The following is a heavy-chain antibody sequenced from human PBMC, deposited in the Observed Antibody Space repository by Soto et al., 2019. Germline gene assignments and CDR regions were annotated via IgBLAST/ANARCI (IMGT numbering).Heavy chain of an antibody. D-gene: IGHD3-3*01. J-gene: IGHJ6*02. CDR1: GGTFSSYA. CDR3: ARDRWYYDFWSGYYTEAYYYYYGMDV. CDR2: IIPIFGTA. V-gene: IGHV1-69*06. Sequence: GASVKVSCKASGGTFSSYAISWVRQAPGQGLEWMGGIIPIFGTANYAQKFQGRVTITADKSTSTAYMELSSLRSDDTAVYYCARDRWYYDFWSGYYTEAYYYYYGMDVWGQGTTVTVSS.